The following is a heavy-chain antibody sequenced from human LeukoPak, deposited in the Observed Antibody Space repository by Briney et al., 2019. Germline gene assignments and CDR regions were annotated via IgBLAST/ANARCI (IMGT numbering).Heavy chain of an antibody. D-gene: IGHD3-10*01. CDR3: AKDWDYYGSGSYSDY. J-gene: IGHJ4*02. CDR2: ISGSGGST. V-gene: IGHV3-23*01. CDR1: GFTFSSYD. Sequence: GGSLTLSCTVSGFTFSSYDMRWVRQAPGKGLEWVSYISGSGGSTYYALSERRRFTISRDSHKNTLYLQMNSLRAEDTAVYYCAKDWDYYGSGSYSDYWGQGTLVTVSS.